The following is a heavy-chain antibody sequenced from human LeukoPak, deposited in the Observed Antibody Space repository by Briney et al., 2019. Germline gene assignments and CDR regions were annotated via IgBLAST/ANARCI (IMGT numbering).Heavy chain of an antibody. CDR1: DFSFITYA. D-gene: IGHD2-21*01. CDR3: ARKAGGGGAPLDF. Sequence: GGSLRLSCAASDFSFITYAMSWVRQAPGKGLEWVSGISGSGGNTYYADSVKGRFTISRDNSKKTLYLQINSLRVEDTALYFCARKAGGGGAPLDFWGQGTRVTVSS. J-gene: IGHJ4*02. V-gene: IGHV3-23*01. CDR2: ISGSGGNT.